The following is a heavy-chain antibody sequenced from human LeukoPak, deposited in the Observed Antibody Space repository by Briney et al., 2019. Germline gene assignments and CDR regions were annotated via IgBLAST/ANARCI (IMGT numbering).Heavy chain of an antibody. CDR1: GGSIGTYY. CDR2: IYYTGST. D-gene: IGHD2-2*01. CDR3: ARPSIPSAAASALDI. J-gene: IGHJ3*02. Sequence: SETLSLTCSVFGGSIGTYYWTWIRQPPGKGLEWIGYIYYTGSTNYNPSLKSRATMSVDTSKSQVSLKMTSVTVADTAVYYCARPSIPSAAASALDIWGQGTMVTVSS. V-gene: IGHV4-59*08.